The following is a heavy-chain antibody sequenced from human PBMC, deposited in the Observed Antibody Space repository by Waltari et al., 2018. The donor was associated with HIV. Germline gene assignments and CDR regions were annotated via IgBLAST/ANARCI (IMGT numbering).Heavy chain of an antibody. CDR2: INPDNGGT. Sequence: QVQLVQSGAEVKKPGASVKISCKASGYTFTGYYMHWVRQAPGQGLEWMGCINPDNGGTKYAQKFQGRVTMTRDTSISTAYMELSRLRSDDTAVYYCARDICNGGSCYSYYFDYWGQGTLVTVSS. CDR1: GYTFTGYY. D-gene: IGHD2-15*01. V-gene: IGHV1-2*02. J-gene: IGHJ4*02. CDR3: ARDICNGGSCYSYYFDY.